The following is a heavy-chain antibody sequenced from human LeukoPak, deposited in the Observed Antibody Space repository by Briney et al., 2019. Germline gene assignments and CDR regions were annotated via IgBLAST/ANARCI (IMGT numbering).Heavy chain of an antibody. CDR3: ARGGPVGSWFDP. CDR2: IYYSGST. D-gene: IGHD1-26*01. Sequence: SETLSLTCTVSGGSISSYYWSWIRWPPGKGLEWIGYIYYSGSTKYNPSLKSRVTISVDMSKNQFSLKLSSVTAADTAVYYCARGGPVGSWFDPWGQGTLVSVSS. V-gene: IGHV4-59*01. CDR1: GGSISSYY. J-gene: IGHJ5*02.